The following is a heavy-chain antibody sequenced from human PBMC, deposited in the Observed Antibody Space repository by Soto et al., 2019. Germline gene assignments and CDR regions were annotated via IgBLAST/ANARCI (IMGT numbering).Heavy chain of an antibody. Sequence: QVQLVQSGAEVKKPGSSVKVSCKASGDTFSRHTISWVRQAPGQGLEWMGRIIPILGIANYAQKFQGRVKLTADKSTRTDYMDLSSLRSEDTDVYYCEGVAAMGTVTQGYYCYMDVWSKGTTVTVSS. D-gene: IGHD4-17*01. CDR3: EGVAAMGTVTQGYYCYMDV. V-gene: IGHV1-69*02. J-gene: IGHJ6*03. CDR1: GDTFSRHT. CDR2: IIPILGIA.